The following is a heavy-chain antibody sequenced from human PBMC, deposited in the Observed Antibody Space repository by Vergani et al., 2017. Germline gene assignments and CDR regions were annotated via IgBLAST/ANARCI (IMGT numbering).Heavy chain of an antibody. D-gene: IGHD5-12*01. Sequence: EVQLVESGGGIVKPGGSLRLSCAASGFTFNHYAMNWVRQAPGKGLEWVSGISGSGGSTYYAGSVKGRFTISRDSSKNTLYLQMNSLSAGDTAVYYCAKANPRNSXYDYLYYYHAMDVWGQGTTVTVSS. V-gene: IGHV3-23*04. CDR3: AKANPRNSXYDYLYYYHAMDV. CDR1: GFTFNHYA. J-gene: IGHJ6*02. CDR2: ISGSGGST.